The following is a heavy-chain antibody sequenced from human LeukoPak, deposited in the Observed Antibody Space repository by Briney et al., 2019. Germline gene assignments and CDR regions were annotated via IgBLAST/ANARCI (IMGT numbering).Heavy chain of an antibody. Sequence: GASLEIYCKGSGCLFTSYWIGWVRQLAGKGLGWVGIIYPGDSDTRYSPSFPGQVTISADKSISTAYLQWSSLKASDTAMYYCARLNGYCSSTSCYGPIDYWGQGTLVTVSS. V-gene: IGHV5-51*01. J-gene: IGHJ4*02. CDR2: IYPGDSDT. CDR1: GCLFTSYW. D-gene: IGHD2-2*01. CDR3: ARLNGYCSSTSCYGPIDY.